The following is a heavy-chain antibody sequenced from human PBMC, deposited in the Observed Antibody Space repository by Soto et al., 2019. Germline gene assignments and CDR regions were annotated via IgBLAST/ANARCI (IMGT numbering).Heavy chain of an antibody. CDR3: ATLSGGPEANEAVAGPFDY. D-gene: IGHD6-19*01. CDR2: FDPEDGET. CDR1: GYTLTELS. Sequence: ASVKVSCKVSGYTLTELSMHWVRQAPGKGLEWMGGFDPEDGETIYAQKFQGRVTMTEDTSTDTAYMELSSLRSEDTAVYYCATLSGGPEANEAVAGPFDYWGQGTLVPVSS. J-gene: IGHJ4*02. V-gene: IGHV1-24*01.